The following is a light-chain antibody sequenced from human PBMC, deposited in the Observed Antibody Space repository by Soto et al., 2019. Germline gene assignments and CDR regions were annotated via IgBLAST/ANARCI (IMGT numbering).Light chain of an antibody. V-gene: IGKV3-20*01. CDR2: DAS. CDR1: QNIDNNY. CDR3: QQCAYSPRT. Sequence: EIVLTQSPNSVSLSPGERATLSCRASQNIDNNYLAWYQQRPGLAPRLLIYDASVRATGIPDRFSGSGSGTDFTLSISRLEPEDFAVYYCQQCAYSPRTFGQGTKVEVK. J-gene: IGKJ1*01.